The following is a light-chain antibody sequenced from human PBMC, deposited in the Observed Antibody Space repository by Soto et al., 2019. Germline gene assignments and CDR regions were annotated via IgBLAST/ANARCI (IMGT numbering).Light chain of an antibody. V-gene: IGLV1-51*02. CDR3: ATWDRSLSVGV. CDR2: ETN. Sequence: QSVLTQPPSVSATPGQKVTISCSGSSSNFGSNSVSWYQQLPGTAPKLLVYETNRRPSGIPDRFSGSKSGTSATLGITRLQTGDEADYYCATWDRSLSVGVFGTGTKLTVL. CDR1: SSNFGSNS. J-gene: IGLJ1*01.